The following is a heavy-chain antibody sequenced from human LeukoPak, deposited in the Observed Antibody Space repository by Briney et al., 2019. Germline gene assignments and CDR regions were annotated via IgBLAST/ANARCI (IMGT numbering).Heavy chain of an antibody. D-gene: IGHD3-10*01. CDR3: ARRAVRGVMGFDY. CDR1: GYTFTGYY. V-gene: IGHV1-2*02. J-gene: IGHJ4*02. Sequence: ASVKGSCKASGYTFTGYYMHWVRQAPGQGREWMGWINPNSGGTNYAQKFQGRVTMTRDTSISTAYMELSRLRSDDTAVYYCARRAVRGVMGFDYWGQGTLVTVSS. CDR2: INPNSGGT.